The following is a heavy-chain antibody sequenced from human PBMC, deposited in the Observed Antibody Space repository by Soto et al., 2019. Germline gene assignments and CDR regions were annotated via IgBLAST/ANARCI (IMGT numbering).Heavy chain of an antibody. CDR2: TYYRSKWYS. J-gene: IGHJ4*02. CDR3: ARGSYYSGWV. CDR1: GDSVSSTSTA. Sequence: SQTLSLTCAISGDSVSSTSTAWSWIRQPPSRGLEWLGRTYYRSKWYSDYAVSVKSRITINPDTSKNQFSLQLKSVTPEDTAVYYCARGSYYSGWVWGQGTLVTVSS. V-gene: IGHV6-1*01. D-gene: IGHD6-19*01.